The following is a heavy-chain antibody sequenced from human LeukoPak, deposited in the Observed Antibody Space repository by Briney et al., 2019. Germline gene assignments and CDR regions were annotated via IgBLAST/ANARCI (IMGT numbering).Heavy chain of an antibody. CDR1: GFTFSSYS. J-gene: IGHJ4*02. CDR3: ARHLGYCSSTSCSDFDY. D-gene: IGHD2-2*01. V-gene: IGHV3-48*01. Sequence: PGGSLRLSCAASGFTFSSYSMNWVRQAPGKGLEWVSYISSSSSTIYYADSVKGRFTISRDNAKNSLYLQMYSLRAEDTAVYYCARHLGYCSSTSCSDFDYWGQGTLVTVSS. CDR2: ISSSSSTI.